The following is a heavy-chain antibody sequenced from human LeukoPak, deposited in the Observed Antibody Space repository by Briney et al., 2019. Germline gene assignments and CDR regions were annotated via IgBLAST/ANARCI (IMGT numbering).Heavy chain of an antibody. D-gene: IGHD6-13*01. Sequence: GGSLRLSCAASGFTFSRYYMHWVRQAPGKGLVWVSRINSDGSSTTYADSVKGRFTISSDNAKNTLYLQMNSLKVEDTAAYYCTRVFVGDEYSSSGYWGQGTLVTVSS. CDR1: GFTFSRYY. CDR3: TRVFVGDEYSSSGY. V-gene: IGHV3-74*01. CDR2: INSDGSST. J-gene: IGHJ4*02.